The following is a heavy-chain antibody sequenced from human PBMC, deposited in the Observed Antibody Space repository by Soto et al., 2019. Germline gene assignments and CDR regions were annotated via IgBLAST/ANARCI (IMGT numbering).Heavy chain of an antibody. J-gene: IGHJ4*02. D-gene: IGHD3-22*01. CDR1: GFTFSRYA. Sequence: QVQLVESGGGVVQPGGSLRLSCAASGFTFSRYAMHWVRQAPGKGLEWVAVISYDGSNKYYADSVKGRFTISRDNSKNTLYLQMNSLRAEDTAVYYCARAVRNYYDSSGYSYYFDYWGQGTLVTVSS. CDR3: ARAVRNYYDSSGYSYYFDY. V-gene: IGHV3-30-3*01. CDR2: ISYDGSNK.